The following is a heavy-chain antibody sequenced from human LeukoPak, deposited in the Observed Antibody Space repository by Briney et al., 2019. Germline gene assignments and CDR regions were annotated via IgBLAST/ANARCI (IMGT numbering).Heavy chain of an antibody. V-gene: IGHV1-2*02. CDR1: GYTFTSYG. J-gene: IGHJ6*03. Sequence: ASVKVSCKASGYTFTSYGTSWVRQAPGQGLEWMGWINPNSGGTNYAQKFQGRVTMTRDTSISTAYMELSRLRSDDTAVYYCARGLGYCSGGSCYSAYYYYMDVRGKGTTVTISS. CDR2: INPNSGGT. CDR3: ARGLGYCSGGSCYSAYYYYMDV. D-gene: IGHD2-15*01.